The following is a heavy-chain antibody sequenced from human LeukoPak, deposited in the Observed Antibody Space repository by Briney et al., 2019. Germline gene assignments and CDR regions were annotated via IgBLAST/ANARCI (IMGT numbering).Heavy chain of an antibody. V-gene: IGHV3-21*01. D-gene: IGHD3-10*02. CDR1: GFTFNNYG. CDR2: ISDSGSYI. Sequence: GGSLRLSCAASGFTFNNYGMSWVRQAPGRGLEWVSSISDSGSYIYYSDSVKGRFTISRDNAKNSLYLQMNSLRAKDTAVYYCAELGISMIGGVWGKGTTVTISS. CDR3: AELGISMIGGV. J-gene: IGHJ6*04.